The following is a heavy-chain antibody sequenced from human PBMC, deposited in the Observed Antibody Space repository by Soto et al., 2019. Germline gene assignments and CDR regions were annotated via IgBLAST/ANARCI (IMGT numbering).Heavy chain of an antibody. D-gene: IGHD6-19*01. CDR1: GFTFSSYA. Sequence: EVQLLESGGGLVQPGGSLRLSCAASGFTFSSYAMTWVRQAPGKGLEWVSIISGSGGSTYYADSVKGRFTISRDNSKNTLYLQMNSLRAEDTAVYYCARRSSGWFFDYWGQGTLVTVSS. J-gene: IGHJ4*02. V-gene: IGHV3-23*01. CDR2: ISGSGGST. CDR3: ARRSSGWFFDY.